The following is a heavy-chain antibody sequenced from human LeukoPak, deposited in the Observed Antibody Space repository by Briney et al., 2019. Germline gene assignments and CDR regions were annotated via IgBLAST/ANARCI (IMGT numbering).Heavy chain of an antibody. Sequence: SETLSLTCTVSGGSINSYYWSWIRQPPGKGLEWIGYIYYSGSTNYNPSLKSRVTISVDTSKNQFSLKLSSVTAADTAVYYCARRRGGRGDYYYGMDVWGQGTTVTVSS. CDR1: GGSINSYY. CDR3: ARRRGGRGDYYYGMDV. CDR2: IYYSGST. V-gene: IGHV4-59*08. D-gene: IGHD6-25*01. J-gene: IGHJ6*02.